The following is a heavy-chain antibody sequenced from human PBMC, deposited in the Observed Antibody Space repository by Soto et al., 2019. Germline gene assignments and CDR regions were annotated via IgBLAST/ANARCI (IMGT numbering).Heavy chain of an antibody. D-gene: IGHD3-10*01. J-gene: IGHJ4*02. CDR2: ITDTGGDT. CDR3: ARGSTDAYPGSRIFLF. CDR1: GFTFSDYY. V-gene: IGHV3-11*05. Sequence: QVQLVESGGGLVKPGGSLRLSCAASGFTFSDYYMSWIRQAPGEGLEWVSTITDTGGDTKYADSVRGRFTISRDNSKNTLYLQMSSLRVEDSAVYYCARGSTDAYPGSRIFLFWGRGTLVTVSA.